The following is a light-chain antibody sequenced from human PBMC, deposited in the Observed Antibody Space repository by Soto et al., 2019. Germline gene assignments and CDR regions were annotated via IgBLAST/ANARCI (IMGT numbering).Light chain of an antibody. CDR2: GAF. J-gene: IGKJ1*01. Sequence: EIVLRQSPGTLSLSPGERATLSCRASQSVSSTYLAWCQQTPGQAPRLLIYGAFSRATGIQARSSGSGSGTDFILTISSLEPEDFAVFYCQHFRSSPWTFGQGTKVDIK. CDR1: QSVSSTY. V-gene: IGKV3-20*01. CDR3: QHFRSSPWT.